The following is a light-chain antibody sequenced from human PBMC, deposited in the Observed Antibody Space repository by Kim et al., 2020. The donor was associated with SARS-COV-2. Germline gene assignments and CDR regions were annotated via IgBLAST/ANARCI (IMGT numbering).Light chain of an antibody. CDR3: CSYAGSSGWV. CDR2: EVS. CDR1: SSGVGSYNL. J-gene: IGLJ3*02. Sequence: GRSITISSTGTSSGVGSYNLVSCYQQHPGNAPTLMIYEVSKRPSGVSHRFSGSKSGNAASLTISGHQAEDEADYYCCSYAGSSGWVFGGGTKLTVL. V-gene: IGLV2-23*02.